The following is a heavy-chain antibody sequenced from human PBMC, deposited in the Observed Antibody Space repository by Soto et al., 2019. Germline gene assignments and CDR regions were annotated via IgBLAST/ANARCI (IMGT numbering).Heavy chain of an antibody. CDR3: ALRSMAVVPEY. D-gene: IGHD3-22*01. Sequence: QVQLQESGPGLVKPSETLSPTWAVSGDSISSYYCLWIRQPPGKELESFGYLYYGRSATYNPSLKSRVTLSVDTSTNQCSLTLSSMTAADTAVYYCALRSMAVVPEYWGQGTLVTVSS. CDR1: GDSISSYY. CDR2: LYYGRSA. J-gene: IGHJ4*02. V-gene: IGHV4-59*01.